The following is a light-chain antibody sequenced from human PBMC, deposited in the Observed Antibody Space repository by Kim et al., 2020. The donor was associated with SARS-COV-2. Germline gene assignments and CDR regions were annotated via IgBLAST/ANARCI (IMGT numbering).Light chain of an antibody. CDR2: QDN. CDR1: KLGYKY. Sequence: VSPGQTASITCSGDKLGYKYACWYQQKPGPSPVLVIYQDNKRPSGIPERFSGSNSGNTATLTISGTQAMDEADYYCQAWDSSHVVFGGGTQLTVL. V-gene: IGLV3-1*01. J-gene: IGLJ2*01. CDR3: QAWDSSHVV.